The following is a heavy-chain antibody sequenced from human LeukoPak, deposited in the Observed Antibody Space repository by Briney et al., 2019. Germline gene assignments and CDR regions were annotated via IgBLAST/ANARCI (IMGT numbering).Heavy chain of an antibody. V-gene: IGHV4-59*01. D-gene: IGHD1-1*01. CDR3: ARVGDWNDLVY. Sequence: SETLSLTCTVSGGSISPYYWSWIRQPPGEGLEWIGYISHTGVTTNYNPSLKSRVTMSVDTSKNQFSLKCSSVTAADTAVYYCARVGDWNDLVYWGQGALVTVSS. CDR1: GGSISPYY. J-gene: IGHJ4*02. CDR2: ISHTGVTT.